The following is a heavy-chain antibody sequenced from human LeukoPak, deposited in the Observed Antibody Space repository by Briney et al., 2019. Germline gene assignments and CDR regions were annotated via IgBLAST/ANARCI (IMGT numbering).Heavy chain of an antibody. D-gene: IGHD2-2*01. Sequence: PGGSLRLSCGASGFTFSTYWMSWLRQAPGKGLEWVANINQDGSEKYYVDSVKGRFTISRDNAKNSLYLHMNSLRAEDTATYYCARVWCSSTSCQSYFDYWGQGTLVTVSS. CDR2: INQDGSEK. J-gene: IGHJ4*02. V-gene: IGHV3-7*01. CDR3: ARVWCSSTSCQSYFDY. CDR1: GFTFSTYW.